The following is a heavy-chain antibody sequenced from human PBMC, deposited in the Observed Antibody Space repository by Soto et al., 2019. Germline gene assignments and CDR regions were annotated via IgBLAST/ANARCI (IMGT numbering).Heavy chain of an antibody. J-gene: IGHJ1*01. CDR2: ISNRGGST. V-gene: IGHV3-23*01. CDR3: ARDRGLVPEYFQH. D-gene: IGHD6-19*01. Sequence: GGSLRLSCAASGFTFSSYAISWVRQAPGKGLEWVSGISNRGGSTYYADSVKGRFTISRDNFENTVYLQMNSLRAEDTAVYYCARDRGLVPEYFQHWGQGTLVTVSS. CDR1: GFTFSSYA.